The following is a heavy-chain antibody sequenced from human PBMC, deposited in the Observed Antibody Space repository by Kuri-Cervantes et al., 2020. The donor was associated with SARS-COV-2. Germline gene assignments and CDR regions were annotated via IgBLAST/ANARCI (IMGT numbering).Heavy chain of an antibody. CDR3: ARANYDILTGYRIGTSVHPPLSYYYGMDV. V-gene: IGHV1-8*01. D-gene: IGHD3-9*01. J-gene: IGHJ6*02. Sequence: ASVKVSCKASGYTFTSYDINWVRQATGQGLEWMGWMNPNSGNTGYAQKFQGRVTMTRNTSISTAYMELSSLRAEDTAVYYCARANYDILTGYRIGTSVHPPLSYYYGMDVWGQGTTVTVSS. CDR1: GYTFTSYD. CDR2: MNPNSGNT.